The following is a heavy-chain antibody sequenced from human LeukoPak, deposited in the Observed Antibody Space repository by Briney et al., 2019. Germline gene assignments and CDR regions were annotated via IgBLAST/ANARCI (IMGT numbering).Heavy chain of an antibody. J-gene: IGHJ5*02. V-gene: IGHV4-30-2*01. Sequence: SETLSLTCAVSGGSISSGGYSWSWLRQPPGKGLEWIGYIYHSGSTYYNPSLKSRVTISVDRSKNQFSLKLSSVTAADTAVYYCARSSHPSDNWFDPWGQGTLVTVSS. CDR2: IYHSGST. CDR1: GGSISSGGYS. CDR3: ARSSHPSDNWFDP. D-gene: IGHD2-2*01.